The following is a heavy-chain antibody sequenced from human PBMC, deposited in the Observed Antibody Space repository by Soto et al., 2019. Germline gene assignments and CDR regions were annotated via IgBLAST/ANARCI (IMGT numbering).Heavy chain of an antibody. CDR1: GFTFSDYY. D-gene: IGHD2-21*01. CDR2: ISSSSSYT. Sequence: GGSLRLSCAASGFTFSDYYMSWIRQAPGKGLEWVSYISSSSSYTNYADSVKGRFTISRDNAKNSLYLQMNSLRAEDTAVYYCARHSIVGAFDIWGQGTMVTVSS. J-gene: IGHJ3*02. CDR3: ARHSIVGAFDI. V-gene: IGHV3-11*03.